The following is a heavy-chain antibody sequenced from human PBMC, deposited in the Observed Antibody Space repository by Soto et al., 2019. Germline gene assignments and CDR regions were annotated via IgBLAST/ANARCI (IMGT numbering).Heavy chain of an antibody. J-gene: IGHJ4*02. CDR1: GFSLSTSGVG. CDR2: IYWDDDK. V-gene: IGHV2-5*02. Sequence: QITLKESGPTLVKPTQTLTLTCTFSGFSLSTSGVGVGWIRQPPGKALEWLALIYWDDDKRYSPSLKSRLTITKDTSKNQVVLTMTNMDPVDTATYYCAHSQRVLLWFGESYYYLDYWGQGTLVTVSS. D-gene: IGHD3-10*01. CDR3: AHSQRVLLWFGESYYYLDY.